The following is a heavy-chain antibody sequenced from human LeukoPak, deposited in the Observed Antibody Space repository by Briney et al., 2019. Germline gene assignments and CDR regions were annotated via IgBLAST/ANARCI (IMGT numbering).Heavy chain of an antibody. Sequence: SETLSLTCSVSGYLISRGYSIGSGYYWAWIRQPPGKGLEWIGSIYYSGNTYYNASLKSQVPISIDTSKNQFSLRLTSVTAADTAVYYRAKDILGWSFDYWGGGTLVTVSS. CDR2: IYYSGNT. CDR1: GYLISRGYSIGSGYY. V-gene: IGHV4-38-2*02. CDR3: AKDILGWSFDY. J-gene: IGHJ4*02. D-gene: IGHD4-23*01.